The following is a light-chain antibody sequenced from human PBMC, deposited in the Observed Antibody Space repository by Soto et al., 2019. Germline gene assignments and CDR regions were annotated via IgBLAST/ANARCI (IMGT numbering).Light chain of an antibody. V-gene: IGKV3-15*01. J-gene: IGKJ5*01. Sequence: EIVMTQCPSSRSFCPWCIASLSCRASQSVSSNLAWYQQKPGQAPRLLIYGASTRATGIPARFSGSGSGTEFTLTISSLQSEDFAVYYCQQYNNWPPITFGQGTRLEIK. CDR1: QSVSSN. CDR2: GAS. CDR3: QQYNNWPPIT.